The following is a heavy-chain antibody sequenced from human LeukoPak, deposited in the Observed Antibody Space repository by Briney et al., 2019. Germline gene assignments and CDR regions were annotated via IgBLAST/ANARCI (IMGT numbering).Heavy chain of an antibody. V-gene: IGHV4-31*03. Sequence: SQTLSLTCTVSGGSISSGGYYWSWIRQHPGKGLEWIGYIYYSGSTYYNPSLKSRVTISVDTSKNQFSLKLTSVTAADTAVCYCARVSDYDFWSGYISSYFDYWGQGTLVTVSS. J-gene: IGHJ4*02. CDR3: ARVSDYDFWSGYISSYFDY. CDR2: IYYSGST. CDR1: GGSISSGGYY. D-gene: IGHD3-3*01.